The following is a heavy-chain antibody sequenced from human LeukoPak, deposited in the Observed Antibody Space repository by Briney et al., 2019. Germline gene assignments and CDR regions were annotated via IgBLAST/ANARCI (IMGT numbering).Heavy chain of an antibody. V-gene: IGHV3-21*01. J-gene: IGHJ5*02. D-gene: IGHD2-2*01. CDR1: GFTFSSYS. CDR3: ARDSSRYCSSTSCYA. Sequence: PGGSLRLSCAASGFTFSSYSMNWVRQAPGKGLEWVSSISSSSSYIYYADSVKGRFTISRDNAKNSLYLQMNSLRAEDMAVYYCARDSSRYCSSTSCYAWGQGTLVTVSS. CDR2: ISSSSSYI.